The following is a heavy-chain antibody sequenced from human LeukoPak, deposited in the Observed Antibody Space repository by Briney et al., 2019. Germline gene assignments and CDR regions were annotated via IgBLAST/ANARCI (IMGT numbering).Heavy chain of an antibody. D-gene: IGHD2-2*01. Sequence: GESLKISCRGSGYSFTTYWIGWVRQMPGKGLEWMGIIYPGDSDTRYSPSFQGQVTMSADKSVNTAYLQWSSLKASDTAMYYCARRQGCSSTSCPPDSWGQGTLVTVSS. J-gene: IGHJ4*02. CDR3: ARRQGCSSTSCPPDS. CDR1: GYSFTTYW. V-gene: IGHV5-51*01. CDR2: IYPGDSDT.